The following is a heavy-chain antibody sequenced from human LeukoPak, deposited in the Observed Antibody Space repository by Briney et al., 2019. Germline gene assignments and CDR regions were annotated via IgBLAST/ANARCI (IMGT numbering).Heavy chain of an antibody. CDR2: MNANSGNT. D-gene: IGHD5-18*01. Sequence: GASVKVSCKASGYTFTSYDINWVRQATGQGLEWMGWMNANSGNTGYAQKFQGRVTITRNTSISTAYMELSSLRSEDTAVYYCARGRRGYSYGSRPYYFDYWGQGTLVTVSS. J-gene: IGHJ4*02. V-gene: IGHV1-8*03. CDR1: GYTFTSYD. CDR3: ARGRRGYSYGSRPYYFDY.